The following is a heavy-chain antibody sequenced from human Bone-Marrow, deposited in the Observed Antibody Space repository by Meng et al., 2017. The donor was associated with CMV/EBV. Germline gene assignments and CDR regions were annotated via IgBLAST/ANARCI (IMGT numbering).Heavy chain of an antibody. CDR3: AVLRGGSGYSGSTRDRGYYYGMDV. V-gene: IGHV4-30-4*08. J-gene: IGHJ6*02. Sequence: SETLSLTCTVSGGSISSGDYYWSWIRQPPGKGLEWIGYIYYSGSTYYNPSLKSRVTISVDTSKNQFSLKLSSVTAADTAVYYCAVLRGGSGYSGSTRDRGYYYGMDVWGQGTTVTVSS. CDR2: IYYSGST. D-gene: IGHD3-3*01. CDR1: GGSISSGDYY.